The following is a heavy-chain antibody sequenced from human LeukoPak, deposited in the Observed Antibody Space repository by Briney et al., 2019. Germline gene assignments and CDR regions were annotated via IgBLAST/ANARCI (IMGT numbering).Heavy chain of an antibody. CDR2: IRSKANSYAT. CDR1: GFTFSGST. CDR3: TTVITTMV. Sequence: GGSLKLSSAASGFTFSGSTMHWVRQASGKGLEWVGRIRSKANSYATAYAASVKGRFTISRDDSKNTAYLQMNSLKTEDTAVYYCTTVITTMVWGQGTLVTVSS. V-gene: IGHV3-73*01. J-gene: IGHJ4*02. D-gene: IGHD5-18*01.